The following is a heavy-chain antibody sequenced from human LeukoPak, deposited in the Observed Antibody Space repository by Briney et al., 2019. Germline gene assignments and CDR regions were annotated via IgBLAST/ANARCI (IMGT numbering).Heavy chain of an antibody. CDR3: ARGGWVGCPFDY. Sequence: KPSETLSLTCAVYGGSFSGYYWSWIRQPPGKGLEWIGEINHSGSTNYNPSLKSRVTISVDTSKNQFSLKLSSVTAADTAVYYCARGGWVGCPFDYWGQGTLVTVSS. V-gene: IGHV4-34*01. CDR1: GGSFSGYY. J-gene: IGHJ4*02. CDR2: INHSGST. D-gene: IGHD1-26*01.